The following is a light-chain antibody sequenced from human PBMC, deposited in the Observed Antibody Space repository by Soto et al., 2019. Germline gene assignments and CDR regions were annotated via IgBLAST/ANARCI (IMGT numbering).Light chain of an antibody. V-gene: IGLV2-23*02. J-gene: IGLJ1*01. CDR2: EVS. CDR3: CSYAGSSTSYV. CDR1: SSDFGSYNL. Sequence: QSALTQPASVSGSPGQSITISCTGTSSDFGSYNLVSWYQQHPGKAPKLMIYEVSKRPSGVSNRFSGSKSGNTASLTISGLQAEDEADYYCCSYAGSSTSYVFGTGTKVTVL.